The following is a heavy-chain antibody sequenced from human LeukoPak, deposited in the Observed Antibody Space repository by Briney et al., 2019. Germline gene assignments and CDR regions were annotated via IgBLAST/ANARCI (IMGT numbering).Heavy chain of an antibody. J-gene: IGHJ2*01. CDR3: AKDTPPDYDILTGYYWYFDL. CDR1: GFTFSSYA. D-gene: IGHD3-9*01. CDR2: ISGSGGST. V-gene: IGHV3-23*01. Sequence: GASLRLSCAASGFTFSSYAMSWVRQAPGKGLGWVSAISGSGGSTYYADSAKGRFTISRDNSKNTLYLQMNSLRAEDTAVYYCAKDTPPDYDILTGYYWYFDLWGRGTLVTVSS.